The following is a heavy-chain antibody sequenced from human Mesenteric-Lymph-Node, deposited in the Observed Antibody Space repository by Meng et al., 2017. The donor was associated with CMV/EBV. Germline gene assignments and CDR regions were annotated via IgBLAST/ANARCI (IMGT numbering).Heavy chain of an antibody. Sequence: SETLSPTCAVYGGSFSGYFWSWIRQPPGRGLAWIGEINHSGSTNYNPSLKSRVTISVDTSKNQFSLKLSSVTAADTAVYYCARSYYDFWSGYYGLDYWGQGTLVTVSS. CDR1: GGSFSGYF. V-gene: IGHV4-34*01. D-gene: IGHD3-3*01. J-gene: IGHJ4*02. CDR3: ARSYYDFWSGYYGLDY. CDR2: INHSGST.